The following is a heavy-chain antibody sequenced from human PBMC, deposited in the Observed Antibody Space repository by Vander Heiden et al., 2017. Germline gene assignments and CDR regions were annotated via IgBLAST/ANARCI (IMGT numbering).Heavy chain of an antibody. Sequence: QIPLKESRPTLVKPTQTPTLTCTFSGFSLSTSGVGVGWTRQPPGKALEWLALIYWTDDKRYSPSLKSRLTITKDTSKNQVVLTMTNMDPVDTATYDCAHRRYGDYPAGWFDPWGQGTLVTVSS. J-gene: IGHJ5*02. CDR1: GFSLSTSGVG. D-gene: IGHD4-17*01. CDR3: AHRRYGDYPAGWFDP. V-gene: IGHV2-5*01. CDR2: IYWTDDK.